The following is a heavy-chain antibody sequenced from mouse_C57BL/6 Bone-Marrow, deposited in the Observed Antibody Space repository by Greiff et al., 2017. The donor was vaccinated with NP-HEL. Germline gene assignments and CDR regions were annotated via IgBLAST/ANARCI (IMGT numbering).Heavy chain of an antibody. D-gene: IGHD2-3*01. V-gene: IGHV1-52*01. Sequence: QVQLQQPGAELVRPGSSVKLSCKASGYTFTSYWMHWVKQRPIQGLEWIGNIDPSDSETHYNQKFKDKATLTVDKSSSTAYMQLSSLTSEDSAVYYGARSDGYHDAMDYWGQGTSVTVSS. CDR1: GYTFTSYW. J-gene: IGHJ4*01. CDR2: IDPSDSET. CDR3: ARSDGYHDAMDY.